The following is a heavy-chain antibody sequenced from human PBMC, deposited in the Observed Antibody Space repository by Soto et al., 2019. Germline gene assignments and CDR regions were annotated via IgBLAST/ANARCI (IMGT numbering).Heavy chain of an antibody. J-gene: IGHJ5*02. CDR1: GGSISSSNW. V-gene: IGHV4-4*02. D-gene: IGHD3-10*01. CDR3: ARGGEEVRGPMVWIRLWFDP. Sequence: SETLSLTCAVSGGSISSSNWWSWVRQPPGKGLEWIGEIYHSGSTNYNPSLKSRVTISVDTSKNQFSLKLSSVTAADTAVYYCARGGEEVRGPMVWIRLWFDPWGQGTLVTVS. CDR2: IYHSGST.